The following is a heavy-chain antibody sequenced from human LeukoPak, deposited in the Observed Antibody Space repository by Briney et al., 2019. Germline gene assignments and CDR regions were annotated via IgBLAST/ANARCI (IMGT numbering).Heavy chain of an antibody. V-gene: IGHV4-39*07. Sequence: SETLSLTCAVSGGSISSNSYYWGWIRQPPGKGLEWIGEINHSGSTNYNPSLKSRVTISVDTSKNQFSLKLSSVTAADTAVYYCARVKGDYYYYYMDVWGKGTTVTVSS. CDR1: GGSISSNSYY. CDR3: ARVKGDYYYYYMDV. J-gene: IGHJ6*03. D-gene: IGHD3-10*01. CDR2: INHSGST.